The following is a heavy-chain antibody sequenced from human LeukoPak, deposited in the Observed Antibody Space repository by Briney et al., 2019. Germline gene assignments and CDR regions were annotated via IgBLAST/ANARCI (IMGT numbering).Heavy chain of an antibody. D-gene: IGHD3-10*01. Sequence: SVKVSCKASGGTFSTYAFSWVRQAPGQGLEWMGGIVPVLATTNYAQKFQGRLTITTDESTNTAYMELSSLRSEDTAVYYCARIMVRGVMVSGYWGQGTLVTVSS. CDR3: ARIMVRGVMVSGY. CDR2: IVPVLATT. V-gene: IGHV1-69*05. CDR1: GGTFSTYA. J-gene: IGHJ4*02.